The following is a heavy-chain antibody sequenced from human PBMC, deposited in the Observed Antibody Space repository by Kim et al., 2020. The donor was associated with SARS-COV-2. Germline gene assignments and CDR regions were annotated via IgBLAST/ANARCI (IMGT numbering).Heavy chain of an antibody. CDR3: ARLYSSSAFDY. V-gene: IGHV4-39*01. Sequence: YDNPSRKSRVTISVDTSKIQFSLKLSSVTAADTAVYYWARLYSSSAFDYWGQGTLVTVSS. D-gene: IGHD6-6*01. J-gene: IGHJ4*02.